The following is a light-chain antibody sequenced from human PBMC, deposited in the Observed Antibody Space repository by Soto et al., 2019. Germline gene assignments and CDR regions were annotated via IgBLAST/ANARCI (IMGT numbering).Light chain of an antibody. CDR3: QTWSTDIRV. CDR1: SGHNSYA. CDR2: LNSDGSH. Sequence: QAVVTQPPSASASLGASVKLTCTLSSGHNSYAIAWHQQQPEKGPRYLMKLNSDGSHSKGDGIPDRFSGSSSGAERYLTISSLQSEDEAVYYCQTWSTDIRVFGGGTQLTVL. J-gene: IGLJ3*02. V-gene: IGLV4-69*01.